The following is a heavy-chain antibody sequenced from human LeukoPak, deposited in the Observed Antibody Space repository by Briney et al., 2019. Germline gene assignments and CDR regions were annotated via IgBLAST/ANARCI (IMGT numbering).Heavy chain of an antibody. Sequence: AGGSLRLSCAASGFTFSSYWMHWVRQAPEKGPVWVSHINSDGTGARNADSVKGRFTISRDNAKNTLYLQMNSLRAEDTAVYYCARGDNGMDVWGQGTTVTVSS. CDR1: GFTFSSYW. V-gene: IGHV3-74*01. J-gene: IGHJ6*02. CDR3: ARGDNGMDV. CDR2: INSDGTGA. D-gene: IGHD5-24*01.